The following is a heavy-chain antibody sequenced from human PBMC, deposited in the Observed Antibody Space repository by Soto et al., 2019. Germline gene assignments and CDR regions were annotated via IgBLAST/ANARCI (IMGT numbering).Heavy chain of an antibody. J-gene: IGHJ6*02. D-gene: IGHD3-22*01. Sequence: PSETLSLTCTVSGGSISSYYWSWIRQPPGKGLEWIGYIYYSGSTNYNPSLKSRVTISVDTSKNQFSLKLSSVTAADTAVYYCARGDYYHSSGYYFYYYTMDVWGQGTTVSDSS. CDR2: IYYSGST. CDR1: GGSISSYY. CDR3: ARGDYYHSSGYYFYYYTMDV. V-gene: IGHV4-59*01.